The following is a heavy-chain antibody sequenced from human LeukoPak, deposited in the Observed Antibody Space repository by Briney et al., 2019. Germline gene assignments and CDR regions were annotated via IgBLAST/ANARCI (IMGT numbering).Heavy chain of an antibody. D-gene: IGHD2-2*01. CDR3: ARADCSGSTCYLRHSWFDP. CDR2: ISTSSSYI. Sequence: GGSLTLSCAASGFTLSTFDLSWVRQAPGKGLEWLSSISTSSSYIYYRDPVKGRFTISRDDDKNSLYLQMNSLTVEDRAVYYCARADCSGSTCYLRHSWFDPWGQGTLVTVSS. CDR1: GFTLSTFD. V-gene: IGHV3-21*06. J-gene: IGHJ5*02.